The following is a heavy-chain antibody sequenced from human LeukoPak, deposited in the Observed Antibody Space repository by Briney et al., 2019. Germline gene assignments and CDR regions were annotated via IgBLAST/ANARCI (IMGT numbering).Heavy chain of an antibody. Sequence: PGRSLRLSCAASGFTFSSYAMHWVRQAPGKGLEWVAVISYDGSNKYYADSVKGRFTISRDNSKNTLYLQMNSLRAEDTAVYYCARAPQVPEAYCGGDCYSGLDYWGQGTLVTVSS. CDR2: ISYDGSNK. CDR3: ARAPQVPEAYCGGDCYSGLDY. D-gene: IGHD2-21*02. V-gene: IGHV3-30-3*01. J-gene: IGHJ4*02. CDR1: GFTFSSYA.